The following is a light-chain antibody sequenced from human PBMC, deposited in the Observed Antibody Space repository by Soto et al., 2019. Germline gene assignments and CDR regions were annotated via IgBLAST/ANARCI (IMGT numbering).Light chain of an antibody. CDR3: QNYSLSLDA. CDR2: GAS. CDR1: QSVSSSY. Sequence: EIVLTQSPGTLSLSPGERATLSCRASQSVSSSYLAWYQQKPGQAPRLLIYGASSRATGIPDRFSGSGSGTDFTVTISRLEFVYYDADNSQNYSLSLDAFGQGT. J-gene: IGKJ5*01. V-gene: IGKV3-20*01.